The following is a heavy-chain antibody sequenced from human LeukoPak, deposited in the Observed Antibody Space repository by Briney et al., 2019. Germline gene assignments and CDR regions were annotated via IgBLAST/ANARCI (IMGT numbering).Heavy chain of an antibody. Sequence: GASVKVSCKASGYTFTGYYMHWVRQAPGQGLEWMGIINPSGGSTSYAQKFQGRVTMTRDMSTSTVYMELSSLRSEDTAVYYCARDPTMVRGVINYYFDYWGQGTLVTVSS. CDR2: INPSGGST. D-gene: IGHD3-10*01. CDR3: ARDPTMVRGVINYYFDY. J-gene: IGHJ4*02. V-gene: IGHV1-46*01. CDR1: GYTFTGYY.